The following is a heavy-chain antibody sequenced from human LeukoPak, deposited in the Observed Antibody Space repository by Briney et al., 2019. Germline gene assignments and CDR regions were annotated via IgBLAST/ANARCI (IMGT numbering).Heavy chain of an antibody. D-gene: IGHD3-22*01. CDR2: ISYDGSNK. J-gene: IGHJ4*02. CDR1: GFTLSSYG. CDR3: AKERVSSGYYYLGFDY. V-gene: IGHV3-30*18. Sequence: GRSLRLSCAASGFTLSSYGMHWVRQAPGKGLEWVAVISYDGSNKYYADSVKGRFTISRDNSKNTLYLQMNSLRAEDTAVYYCAKERVSSGYYYLGFDYWGQGTLVTVSS.